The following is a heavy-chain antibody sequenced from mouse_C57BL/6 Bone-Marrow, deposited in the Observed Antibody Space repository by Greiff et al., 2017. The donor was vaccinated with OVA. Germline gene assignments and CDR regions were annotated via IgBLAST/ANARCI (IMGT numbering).Heavy chain of an antibody. D-gene: IGHD1-1*01. CDR3: ARVYYCPFWYFDV. CDR1: GYAFSSSW. CDR2: IYPGAGDS. V-gene: IGHV1-82*01. J-gene: IGHJ1*03. Sequence: QVQLQQSGPELVKPGASVKISCKASGYAFSSSWMNWVKQRPGKGLEWIGRIYPGAGDSNYNGKFKGKATLTADKSSSTAYMQLSSLTSEDSAVYFCARVYYCPFWYFDVWGTGTTVTVSS.